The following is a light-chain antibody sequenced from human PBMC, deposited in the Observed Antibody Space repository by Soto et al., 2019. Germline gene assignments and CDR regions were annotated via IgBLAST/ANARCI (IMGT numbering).Light chain of an antibody. Sequence: QSVLTQPASVSGPPGQSITISCTGTGXDIGFYNYVSWYQQHPGKAPKLLIYGVANRPSGVSARFSGSKSGSTASLTISGLQAEVEADYYCCSYAHGSIYVFGTGTKVTVL. CDR2: GVA. V-gene: IGLV2-14*01. J-gene: IGLJ1*01. CDR1: GXDIGFYNY. CDR3: CSYAHGSIYV.